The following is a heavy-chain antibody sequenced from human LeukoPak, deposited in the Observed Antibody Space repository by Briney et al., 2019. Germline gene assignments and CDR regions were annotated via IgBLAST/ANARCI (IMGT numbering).Heavy chain of an antibody. V-gene: IGHV3-74*01. J-gene: IGHJ4*02. CDR1: GFTFSSNW. D-gene: IGHD1-26*01. CDR3: VRDLGGRSGH. CDR2: INEDGSTT. Sequence: GGSLRLSCAASGFTFSSNWMHWVRQAPGKGLVWVSSINEDGSTTNYADSVKGRSTIFRDNAKNTLYLQMNSLRAEDTAVYYCVRDLGGRSGHWGQGTLVTVSS.